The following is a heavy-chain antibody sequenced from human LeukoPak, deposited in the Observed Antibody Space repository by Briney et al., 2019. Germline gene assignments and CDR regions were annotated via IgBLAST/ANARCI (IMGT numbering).Heavy chain of an antibody. CDR2: ISGSGGST. Sequence: GGSLRLPCAASGFTFSSYAMSWVRQAPGKGLEWVSAISGSGGSTYYADSVKGRFTISRDNSKNTLYLQMNSLRAEDTAVYYCAKPEGYSSSSPYDYWGQGTLVTVSS. CDR1: GFTFSSYA. V-gene: IGHV3-23*01. D-gene: IGHD6-6*01. J-gene: IGHJ4*02. CDR3: AKPEGYSSSSPYDY.